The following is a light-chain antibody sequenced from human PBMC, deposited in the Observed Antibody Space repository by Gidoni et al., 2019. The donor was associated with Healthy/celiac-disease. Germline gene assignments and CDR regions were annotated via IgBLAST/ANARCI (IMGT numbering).Light chain of an antibody. CDR1: QSVSIN. CDR2: GAS. Sequence: ILITQSPATLSVSPGERATLSCRASQSVSINLAWYQQKPGQAPRLLIYGASTRATGIPARFSGSGSGTEFTLTISSLQSEDFAVYYCQKYNNWLTFGGGTKVEIK. V-gene: IGKV3-15*01. J-gene: IGKJ4*01. CDR3: QKYNNWLT.